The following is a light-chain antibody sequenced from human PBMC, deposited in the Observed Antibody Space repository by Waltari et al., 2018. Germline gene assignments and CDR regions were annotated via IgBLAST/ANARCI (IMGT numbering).Light chain of an antibody. CDR2: GAS. CDR1: QAISSY. CDR3: QQYTDYPIT. J-gene: IGKJ5*01. V-gene: IGKV1-16*01. Sequence: DIQLTQSPSSLSASVGDRATISCRASQAISSYVAWYRQKPGEAPESLIFGASKLQSGVSSRFSGSGFGTDFTLTISGLQPEDFATYFCQQYTDYPITFGQGTRLE.